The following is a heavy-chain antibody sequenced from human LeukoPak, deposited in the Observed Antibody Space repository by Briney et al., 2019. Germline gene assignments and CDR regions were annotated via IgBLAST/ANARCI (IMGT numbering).Heavy chain of an antibody. CDR2: IYTSGST. J-gene: IGHJ4*02. V-gene: IGHV4-61*02. Sequence: SETLSLTCTVSGGSISSGSYYWSWIRQPAGNGLEWIGRIYTSGSTNYNPSLKSRVTISVDTSKNQFSLKLSSVTAADTAVYYCARYSSSWPYFDYWGQGTLVTVSS. CDR3: ARYSSSWPYFDY. D-gene: IGHD6-13*01. CDR1: GGSISSGSYY.